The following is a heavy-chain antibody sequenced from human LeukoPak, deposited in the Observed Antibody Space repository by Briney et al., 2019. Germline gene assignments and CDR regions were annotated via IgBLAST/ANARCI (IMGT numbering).Heavy chain of an antibody. J-gene: IGHJ4*02. D-gene: IGHD1-26*01. V-gene: IGHV4-59*01. CDR3: ARHPLLNTNRELPQEVDY. CDR1: GGSISIYS. Sequence: SETLSLTCAVSGGSISIYSWSWIRQPPGKGLEWLGRIYYSGSANSGSTNYNPSLKSRVTISVDTSMNQFSLKLSSVTAADTAVYYCARHPLLNTNRELPQEVDYWGQGTLVTVSS. CDR2: IYYSGSANSGST.